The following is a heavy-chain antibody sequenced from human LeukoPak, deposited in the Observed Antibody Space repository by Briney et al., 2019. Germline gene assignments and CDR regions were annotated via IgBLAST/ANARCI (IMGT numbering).Heavy chain of an antibody. D-gene: IGHD3-10*01. Sequence: SETLSLTRTVSRGSISSSSYYWGWIRQPPGKGLEWLGCIYYSGSPYYNPSLKSRVTISVDTSKNQFSLKLSSVTAADTAVYYCASLVGLVGYWGQGTLVTVSS. CDR2: IYYSGSP. V-gene: IGHV4-39*01. CDR1: RGSISSSSYY. CDR3: ASLVGLVGY. J-gene: IGHJ4*02.